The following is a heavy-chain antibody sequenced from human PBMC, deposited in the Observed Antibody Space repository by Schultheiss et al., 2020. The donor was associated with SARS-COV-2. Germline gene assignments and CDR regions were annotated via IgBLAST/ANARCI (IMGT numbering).Heavy chain of an antibody. CDR3: ALAAIHVHYYYYYGMDV. V-gene: IGHV1-69*13. CDR2: SIPSFNTR. D-gene: IGHD2-2*02. Sequence: SVKVSCKASGGIFSNYIINWVRQAPGQGLEWMGGSIPSFNTRNYAQNFQGRVTLSADESTSTAYMELSSLRSEDTAVYYCALAAIHVHYYYYYGMDVWGQGTTVTVSS. J-gene: IGHJ6*02. CDR1: GGIFSNYI.